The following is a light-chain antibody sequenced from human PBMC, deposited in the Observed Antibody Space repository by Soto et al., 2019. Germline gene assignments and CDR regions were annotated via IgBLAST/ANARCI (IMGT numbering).Light chain of an antibody. Sequence: EIVLTQSPATLSLSPGERATLSCGASQTVGSTYLAWYQQKPGLAPRLLIYDASSRATGIPDRFSGSGSGTGFTLTISRLEPEDFAVYYCQHYGSSPWTFGQGTKVEIK. CDR3: QHYGSSPWT. CDR2: DAS. V-gene: IGKV3D-20*01. J-gene: IGKJ1*01. CDR1: QTVGSTY.